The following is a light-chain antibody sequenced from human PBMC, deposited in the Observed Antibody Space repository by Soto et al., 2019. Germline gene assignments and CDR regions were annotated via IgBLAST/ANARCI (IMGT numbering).Light chain of an antibody. CDR3: MQALKTFT. Sequence: DIVMTQSPLSLPVTPGEPAYISCRSSESLLHSNGYNYLDWYLQKPGQSPQLLIYLGSNRASGVPDRFSGSGSGTDFTLKISRVEAEDVGVYYCMQALKTFTFGQGTKLETK. J-gene: IGKJ2*01. V-gene: IGKV2-28*01. CDR1: ESLLHSNGYNY. CDR2: LGS.